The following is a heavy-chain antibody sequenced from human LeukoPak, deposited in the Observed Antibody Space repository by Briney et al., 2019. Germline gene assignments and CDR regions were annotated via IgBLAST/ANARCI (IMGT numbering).Heavy chain of an antibody. J-gene: IGHJ6*03. CDR3: ARDREYGLYMDV. V-gene: IGHV4-59*01. CDR1: GGSISSYY. CDR2: IYYSGST. Sequence: SETLSLTCTVSGGSISSYYWSWIRQPPGKGLEWIGYIYYSGSTNYNPSLKSRDTISVDTSKNQFSLKLSSVTAADTAVYYCARDREYGLYMDVWGKGTTVTVSS. D-gene: IGHD3-10*01.